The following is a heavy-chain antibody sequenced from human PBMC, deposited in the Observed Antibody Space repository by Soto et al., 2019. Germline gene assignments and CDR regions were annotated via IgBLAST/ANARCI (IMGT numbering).Heavy chain of an antibody. J-gene: IGHJ5*02. D-gene: IGHD6-6*01. V-gene: IGHV3-11*01. CDR1: GFTFSDYY. CDR2: ISSSGSTI. Sequence: GGSLRLSCAASGFTFSDYYMSWIRQAPGKGLEWVSYISSSGSTIYYADSVKGRFTISRDNAKNSLYLQMNSLRAEDTAVYYCAREPARSSSSFGGDWFDPWGQGTLVTVSS. CDR3: AREPARSSSSFGGDWFDP.